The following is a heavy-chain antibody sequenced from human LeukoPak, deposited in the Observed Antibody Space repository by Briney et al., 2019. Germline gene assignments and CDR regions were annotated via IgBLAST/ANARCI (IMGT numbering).Heavy chain of an antibody. CDR2: IRYDGSNK. CDR3: ARNRSGNYSAFDY. J-gene: IGHJ4*02. Sequence: GGSLRLSCAASGFTFSSYGMHWVRQAPGKGLEWVAFIRYDGSNKYYADSVKGRFTISRDNAKNSLYLQMNSLRAEDTAVYYCARNRSGNYSAFDYWGQGTLVTVSS. V-gene: IGHV3-30*02. D-gene: IGHD1-26*01. CDR1: GFTFSSYG.